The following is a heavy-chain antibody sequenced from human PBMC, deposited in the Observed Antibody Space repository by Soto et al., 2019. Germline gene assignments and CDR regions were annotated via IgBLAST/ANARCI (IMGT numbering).Heavy chain of an antibody. D-gene: IGHD2-21*01. Sequence: SETLSLTCAVSGVSIHNSHSFWAWIRQPPGKGLQFIASVYHNGGAHYNSSLKSRVTISVDTANNQVSLRMRSLTAADTAFYYCGRVVEGATRHTDPDSWGQGILVTVSS. CDR2: VYHNGGA. CDR1: GVSIHNSHSF. CDR3: GRVVEGATRHTDPDS. J-gene: IGHJ5*01. V-gene: IGHV4-39*01.